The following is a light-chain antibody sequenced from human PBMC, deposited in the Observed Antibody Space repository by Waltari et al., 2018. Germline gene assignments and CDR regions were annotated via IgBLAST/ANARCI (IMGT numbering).Light chain of an antibody. CDR3: SSYISSSTLEL. CDR1: SSDVGGYNY. CDR2: DVS. J-gene: IGLJ2*01. Sequence: QSALTHAASVSGSPGQSITISCTGSSSDVGGYNYVPWYQQHPGKAPKLIIYDVSNRPSGVSNRFSGSKSGNTASLTISGLQAEDEADYYCSSYISSSTLELFGGGTSLTVL. V-gene: IGLV2-14*03.